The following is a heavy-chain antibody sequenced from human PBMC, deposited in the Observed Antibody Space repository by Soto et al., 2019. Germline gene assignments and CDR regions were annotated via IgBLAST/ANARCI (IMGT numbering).Heavy chain of an antibody. D-gene: IGHD2-2*01. Sequence: QVQLVQSGAEVKKPGASVKVSCKASGYDCSSYGISWVRQAPGQGLEWMGWISASNGNRDYAQQFQGRVTMTSDTSRSTAYMELRSLRSDDTAVYYCVRGPQRNDYWGQGTLVNVSS. V-gene: IGHV1-18*04. CDR1: GYDCSSYG. CDR3: VRGPQRNDY. J-gene: IGHJ4*02. CDR2: ISASNGNR.